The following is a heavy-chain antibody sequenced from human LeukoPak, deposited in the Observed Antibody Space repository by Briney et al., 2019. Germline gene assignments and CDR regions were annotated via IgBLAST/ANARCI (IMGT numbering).Heavy chain of an antibody. CDR2: IYTSART. CDR3: ARRMLEARESSLTNWFDT. J-gene: IGHJ5*02. V-gene: IGHV4-4*07. Sequence: PSETLSLTCTLSGGSLSSYSWSWIRQPPGKGLEWIGRIYTSARTNYNPSLQSRVTISADTSKNQFSLKLASVTAADTAVYYCARRMLEARESSLTNWFDTWGQGTLVTVSS. D-gene: IGHD3-16*01. CDR1: GGSLSSYS.